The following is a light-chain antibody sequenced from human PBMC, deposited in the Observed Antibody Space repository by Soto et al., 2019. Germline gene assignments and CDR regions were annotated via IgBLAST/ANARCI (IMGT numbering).Light chain of an antibody. CDR3: QQYNNWPLT. V-gene: IGKV3-15*01. J-gene: IGKJ4*01. Sequence: DIVMTQSPATLSASPGERATLSCRASQSVSSNLAWYQQEPGQAPRLLIYGASTRATGIPARFSGSGSGTEFTLTISSLQSEDFAVYYCQQYNNWPLTFGGGTKVDIK. CDR1: QSVSSN. CDR2: GAS.